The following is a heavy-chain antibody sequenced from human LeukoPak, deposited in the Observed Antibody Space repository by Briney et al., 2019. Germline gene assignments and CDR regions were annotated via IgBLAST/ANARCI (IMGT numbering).Heavy chain of an antibody. CDR1: GGSISSGGYY. V-gene: IGHV4-31*03. D-gene: IGHD6-19*01. Sequence: SQTLSLTCTVSGGSISSGGYYWSWIRQHPGKGLEWIGYIYYSGSTYYNPSLKSRVTISVDTSKNQFSLKLSSVTAADTAVYYCARHLIAVAGTWFDPWGQGTLVTVSS. CDR3: ARHLIAVAGTWFDP. J-gene: IGHJ5*02. CDR2: IYYSGST.